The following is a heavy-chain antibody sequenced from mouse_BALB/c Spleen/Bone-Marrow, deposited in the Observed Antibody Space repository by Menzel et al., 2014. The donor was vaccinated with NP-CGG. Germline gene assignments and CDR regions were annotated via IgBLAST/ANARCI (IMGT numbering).Heavy chain of an antibody. CDR1: GDSITSGY. J-gene: IGHJ2*01. D-gene: IGHD4-1*02. CDR2: ISYSGST. V-gene: IGHV3-8*02. CDR3: ARSSSTGTPFAY. Sequence: EVKVVESGPSLVKPSQTLSLTCSVTGDSITSGYWNWIRKFPGNRLEFMGYISYSGSTYYNPSLKSRISITRDTSKNLYSLQLNSVTTEDTATYYCARSSSTGTPFAYWGQGTTLTVSS.